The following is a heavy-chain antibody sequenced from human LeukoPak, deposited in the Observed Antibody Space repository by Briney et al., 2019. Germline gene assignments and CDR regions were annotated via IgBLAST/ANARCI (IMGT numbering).Heavy chain of an antibody. J-gene: IGHJ4*02. D-gene: IGHD1-14*01. Sequence: SETLSLTCAVYGGSFSGYYWSWIRQPPGKGLEWIGEINHSGSTYYNPSLKSRVTISVDTSKNQFSLQLNSVTPEDTAVYYCARDTGVRPRVAHFDFWGQRTLVTVSS. CDR3: ARDTGVRPRVAHFDF. CDR2: INHSGST. CDR1: GGSFSGYY. V-gene: IGHV4-34*01.